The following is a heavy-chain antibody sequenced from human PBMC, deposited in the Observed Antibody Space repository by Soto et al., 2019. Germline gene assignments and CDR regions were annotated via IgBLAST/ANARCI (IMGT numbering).Heavy chain of an antibody. D-gene: IGHD3-10*01. CDR1: GYTFTSYG. V-gene: IGHV1-18*01. Sequence: ASVKVSCKASGYTFTSYGISWVLQAPGQGLEWMGWISAYNGNTNYAQKLQGRVTMTTDTSTSTAYMELRSLRSDDTAVYYCASSMGSGSYYKNYYMDVWGKGTTVTVSS. CDR2: ISAYNGNT. J-gene: IGHJ6*03. CDR3: ASSMGSGSYYKNYYMDV.